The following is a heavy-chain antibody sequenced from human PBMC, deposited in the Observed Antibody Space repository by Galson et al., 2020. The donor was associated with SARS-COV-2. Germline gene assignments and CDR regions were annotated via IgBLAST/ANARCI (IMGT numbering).Heavy chain of an antibody. D-gene: IGHD3-16*01. CDR3: ARGIWAAY. Sequence: GGSLRLSCASSEFAFSTAKMTWPRQAPGQGLEWVANINGDGSEKNYVDAVKGRFTISRDNAKKSVYLQMTSLRAEDTAVYYCARGIWAAYWGQGALVTVSS. J-gene: IGHJ4*02. CDR1: EFAFSTAK. V-gene: IGHV3-7*01. CDR2: INGDGSEK.